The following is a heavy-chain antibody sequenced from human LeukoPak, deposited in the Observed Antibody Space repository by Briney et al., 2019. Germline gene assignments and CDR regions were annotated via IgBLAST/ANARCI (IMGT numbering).Heavy chain of an antibody. D-gene: IGHD1-26*01. CDR2: IIPIFGTA. CDR3: ARDSGHLVGATTSWYFDL. CDR1: GGIFSSYA. Sequence: SVKVSCKASGGIFSSYAISWVRQAPGQGLEWMGGIIPIFGTANYAQKFQGRVTITADKSTSTAYMELSSLRSEDTAVYYCARDSGHLVGATTSWYFDLWGRGTLVTVSS. V-gene: IGHV1-69*06. J-gene: IGHJ2*01.